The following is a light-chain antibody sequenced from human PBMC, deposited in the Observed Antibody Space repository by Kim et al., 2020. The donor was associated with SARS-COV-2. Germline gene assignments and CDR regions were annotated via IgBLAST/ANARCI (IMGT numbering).Light chain of an antibody. V-gene: IGLV2-23*01. CDR2: EAN. CDR1: TSDVGTFNL. Sequence: QSALTQPVSVSGSPGQSITISCTGTTSDVGTFNLVSWYQQHRGKAPKLIIFEANKRPSGVASRFSGSKSGSTASLTISGLQAEDEADYYCCSFAGSNTWVFGGGTQLTVL. CDR3: CSFAGSNTWV. J-gene: IGLJ3*02.